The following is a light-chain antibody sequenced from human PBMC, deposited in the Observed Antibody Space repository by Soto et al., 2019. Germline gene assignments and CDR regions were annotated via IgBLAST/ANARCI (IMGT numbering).Light chain of an antibody. CDR3: QQRSNWPPIT. CDR1: QSVSSY. CDR2: DAS. J-gene: IGKJ5*01. Sequence: EIVLTQSPATLSLSPGERATLSCRASQSVSSYLAWYQQKPGQAPKLLIYDASNRVTGIPARFSGSGSGTDFTLTISSLEHEDFAVYYCQQRSNWPPITFGQGTRLEIK. V-gene: IGKV3-11*01.